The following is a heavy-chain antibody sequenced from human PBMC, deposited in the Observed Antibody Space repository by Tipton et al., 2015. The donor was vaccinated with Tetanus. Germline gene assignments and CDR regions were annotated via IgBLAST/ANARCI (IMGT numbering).Heavy chain of an antibody. CDR2: ISAYHGNT. V-gene: IGHV1-18*01. CDR1: GYTFTSYS. D-gene: IGHD3-22*01. J-gene: IGHJ3*02. CDR3: ARFFMIVPVLDAFDI. Sequence: QLVQSGAEVKKPGASVKVSCKASGYTFTSYSISWVRQAPGQGLEWMGWISAYHGNTNYAQKLQGRVTMTTDTSTSTAYMELRSLRSDDTAVYYCARFFMIVPVLDAFDIWGQGTMVTVSS.